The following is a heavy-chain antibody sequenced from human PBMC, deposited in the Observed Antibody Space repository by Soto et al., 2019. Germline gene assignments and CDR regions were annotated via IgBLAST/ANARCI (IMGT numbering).Heavy chain of an antibody. D-gene: IGHD3-22*01. J-gene: IGHJ5*02. Sequence: ASVKVSCKASGYTFTSYGIHWVRQAPGQRLEWMGWINAANGDTKYSPKFQGRVTITRDTSASTAYMELSSLRSEDTAVYYCARNLITMIVTHPSWFDPWGQGTLVTVSS. V-gene: IGHV1-3*01. CDR1: GYTFTSYG. CDR2: INAANGDT. CDR3: ARNLITMIVTHPSWFDP.